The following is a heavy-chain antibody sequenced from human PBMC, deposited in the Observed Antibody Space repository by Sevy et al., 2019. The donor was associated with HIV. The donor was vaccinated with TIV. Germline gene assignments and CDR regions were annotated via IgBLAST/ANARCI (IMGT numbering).Heavy chain of an antibody. D-gene: IGHD7-27*01. CDR2: VTPGTDI. V-gene: IGHV3-21*06. Sequence: GGSLRLSCAASGFTLSGYSISWVRQAPGKGLEWVSSVTPGTDIYYGDSVRGRFTASRDNAKHSVYLQMNSLRDEDTAVYYCARDFLTGDRREAFDIWGQGTKVTVSS. CDR1: GFTLSGYS. CDR3: ARDFLTGDRREAFDI. J-gene: IGHJ3*02.